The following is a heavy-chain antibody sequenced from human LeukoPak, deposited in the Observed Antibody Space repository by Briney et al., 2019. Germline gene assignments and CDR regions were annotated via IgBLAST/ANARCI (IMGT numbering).Heavy chain of an antibody. D-gene: IGHD3-3*01. CDR2: INPNSGGT. Sequence: GASVKVSCKASGYTFTGYYMHWVRQAPGQGLEWMGWINPNSGGTNYAQKLQGRVTMTRDTSISTAYMELSRLRSDDTAVYYYARDLLSIIDDFGVASIWGQGTMVTVSS. J-gene: IGHJ3*02. CDR1: GYTFTGYY. V-gene: IGHV1-2*02. CDR3: ARDLLSIIDDFGVASI.